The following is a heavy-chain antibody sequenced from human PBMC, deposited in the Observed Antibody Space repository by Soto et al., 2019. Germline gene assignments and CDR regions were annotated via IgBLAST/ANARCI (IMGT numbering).Heavy chain of an antibody. V-gene: IGHV3-30*18. Sequence: QVQLVESGGGVVQPGRSLRLSCAASGFTFSSYGMHWVRQAPGKGLEWVAVISYDGSNKYYADSVKGRVTISRDNSKNTLYLQMNSLRGEDTAVDYCAKEDGYCTNGVCPPGAGWGQGTLVTVSS. CDR2: ISYDGSNK. J-gene: IGHJ4*02. D-gene: IGHD2-8*01. CDR3: AKEDGYCTNGVCPPGAG. CDR1: GFTFSSYG.